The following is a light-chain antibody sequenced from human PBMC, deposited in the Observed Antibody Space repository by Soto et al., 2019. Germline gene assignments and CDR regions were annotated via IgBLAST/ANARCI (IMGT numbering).Light chain of an antibody. CDR3: EQYRSWPRT. Sequence: EIVLTQSPAALSVSPGGRATLSCSASQDVIYDLAWYQQKPGQAPRLLVYGASTRATDAPPRFRGSGSGREFSLTISSLQSEDFATYYCEQYRSWPRTFGQGSRVEIK. CDR1: QDVIYD. J-gene: IGKJ1*01. CDR2: GAS. V-gene: IGKV3-15*01.